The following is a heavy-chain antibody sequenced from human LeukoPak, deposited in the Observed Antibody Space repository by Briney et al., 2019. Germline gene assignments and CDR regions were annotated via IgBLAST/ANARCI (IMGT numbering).Heavy chain of an antibody. CDR3: AKVGQQWLVFDY. J-gene: IGHJ4*02. D-gene: IGHD6-19*01. V-gene: IGHV3-23*01. CDR1: GFTFSSYA. CDR2: ISGSGGSA. Sequence: GGSLRLSCAASGFTFSSYAMSWVRQAPGKGLEWVSAISGSGGSAYYADSVKGRFTISRDNSKNTLYLQMNRLRAEDTAVYYCAKVGQQWLVFDYSGEGALVTASS.